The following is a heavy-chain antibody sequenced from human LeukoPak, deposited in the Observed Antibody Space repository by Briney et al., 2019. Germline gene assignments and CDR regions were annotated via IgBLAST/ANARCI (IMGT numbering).Heavy chain of an antibody. CDR1: GFTFSSYA. J-gene: IGHJ4*02. V-gene: IGHV3-30*04. D-gene: IGHD5-18*01. CDR3: ARDSGGYSYGYDYFDY. CDR2: ISYDGSNK. Sequence: GGSLRLSCAASGFTFSSYAMHWVRQAPGKGLEWVAVISYDGSNKYYADSVKGRFTISRDNSKNTLYLQMNSLRAEDTAMYYCARDSGGYSYGYDYFDYWGQGTLVTVSS.